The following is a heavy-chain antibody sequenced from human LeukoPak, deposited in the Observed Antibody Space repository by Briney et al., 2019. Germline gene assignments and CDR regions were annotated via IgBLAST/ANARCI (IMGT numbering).Heavy chain of an antibody. J-gene: IGHJ4*02. D-gene: IGHD1-26*01. V-gene: IGHV3-23*01. CDR3: ARDSGTYYPIFDC. CDR1: GFTFSSSA. Sequence: PGGSLRLSCAASGFTFSSSAMSWVRQAPGKGLQWVSAIRGSGGSTYYADSVKGRFTIPRDNSKNTLYLQMNSLRAEDTAVYYCARDSGTYYPIFDCWGQGALVTVSS. CDR2: IRGSGGST.